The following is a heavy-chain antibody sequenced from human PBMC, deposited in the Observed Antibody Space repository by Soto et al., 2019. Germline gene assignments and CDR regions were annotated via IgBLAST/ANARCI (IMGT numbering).Heavy chain of an antibody. CDR2: IYYSGST. Sequence: PSETLSITCTVSGGSISSYYWSWIRQPPGKGLEWIGYIYYSGSTNYNPSLKSRDTISVDTSKNQFSLKLSSVTAADTAVYYCARRYGASFDYWGQGTLVTVSS. CDR1: GGSISSYY. CDR3: ARRYGASFDY. V-gene: IGHV4-59*01. D-gene: IGHD4-17*01. J-gene: IGHJ4*02.